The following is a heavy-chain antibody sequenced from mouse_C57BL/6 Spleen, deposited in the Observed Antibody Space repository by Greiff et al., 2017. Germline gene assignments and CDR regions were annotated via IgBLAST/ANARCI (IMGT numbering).Heavy chain of an antibody. CDR1: GYTFTDYA. D-gene: IGHD3-2*02. CDR2: ISTYYGDA. J-gene: IGHJ4*01. V-gene: IGHV1-67*01. CDR3: SDSSGYAYYYAMDY. Sequence: VQLQQSGPELVRPGVSVKISCKGSGYTFTDYAMHWVKQSHAKSLEWIGVISTYYGDASYNQKFKDKATMTVDKSSSTAYMELARLTSEDTAVYYCSDSSGYAYYYAMDYWGQGTSVTVSS.